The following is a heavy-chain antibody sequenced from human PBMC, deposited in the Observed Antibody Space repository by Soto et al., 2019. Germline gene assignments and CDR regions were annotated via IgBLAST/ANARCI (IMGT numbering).Heavy chain of an antibody. CDR3: ARDLPVLRFLEWYPGRNGMDV. Sequence: PGGSLRLSCAASGFTFSSYSMNWVRQAPGKGLEWVSSISSSSSYIYYADSVKGRFTISRDNAKNSLYLQMNSLRAEDTAVYYCARDLPVLRFLEWYPGRNGMDVWGQGTTVTVSS. V-gene: IGHV3-21*01. CDR2: ISSSSSYI. CDR1: GFTFSSYS. D-gene: IGHD3-3*01. J-gene: IGHJ6*02.